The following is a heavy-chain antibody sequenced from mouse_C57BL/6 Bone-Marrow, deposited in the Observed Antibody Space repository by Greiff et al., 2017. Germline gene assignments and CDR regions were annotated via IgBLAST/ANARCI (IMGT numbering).Heavy chain of an antibody. J-gene: IGHJ4*01. CDR2: IRSKSNNYET. CDR1: GFRFNTYA. V-gene: IGHV10-1*01. CDR3: VRHEVGSAMDY. Sequence: EVQRVESGGGLVQPKGSLKLSCAASGFRFNTYAMNWVRQAPGKGLEWVARIRSKSNNYETYYADSVKDRFTISRDDSESLLYLQMNNLKTEDTAMYYCVRHEVGSAMDYWGQGTSVTVSS. D-gene: IGHD1-1*02.